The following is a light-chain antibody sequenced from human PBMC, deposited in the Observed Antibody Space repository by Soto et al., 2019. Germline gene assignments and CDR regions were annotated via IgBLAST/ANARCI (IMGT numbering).Light chain of an antibody. CDR2: WSS. V-gene: IGKV4-1*01. J-gene: IGKJ1*01. CDR3: QQYYNIPPT. CDR1: QSVFFNSNDKNY. Sequence: DILMTQSPDSLAVSLGERATINCKSSQSVFFNSNDKNYLAWYQQKPGQPTKLLIYWSSTRESGVPDRFSGSGSGTDFTLTISSLQAEDVAFYYCQQYYNIPPTFGQGTKLEI.